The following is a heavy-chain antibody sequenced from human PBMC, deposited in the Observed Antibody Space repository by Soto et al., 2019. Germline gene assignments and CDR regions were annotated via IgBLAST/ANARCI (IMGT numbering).Heavy chain of an antibody. V-gene: IGHV1-69*02. CDR1: GGTFSSYT. Sequence: SVKVSCKASGGTFSSYTISWVRQAPGQGLEWMGRIIPILGIANYAQKFQGRVTITADKSTSTAYMELRSLRSEDTAVYYCARVGCSGGSCYQEYFQHWGQGTLVTVSS. CDR2: IIPILGIA. D-gene: IGHD2-15*01. CDR3: ARVGCSGGSCYQEYFQH. J-gene: IGHJ1*01.